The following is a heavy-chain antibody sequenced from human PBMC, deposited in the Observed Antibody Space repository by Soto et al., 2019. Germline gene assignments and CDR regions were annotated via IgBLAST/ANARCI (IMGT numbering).Heavy chain of an antibody. D-gene: IGHD3-9*01. Sequence: SETLSLTCTVSGGSISSSSYYWGWIRQPPGKGLEWIGSIYYSGSTYYNPSLKSRVTISVDTSKNQFSLKLSSVTAADTAVYYCATNNYGIFYQANWFDPWGQGTLVTVSS. CDR1: GGSISSSSYY. CDR3: ATNNYGIFYQANWFDP. V-gene: IGHV4-39*01. J-gene: IGHJ5*02. CDR2: IYYSGST.